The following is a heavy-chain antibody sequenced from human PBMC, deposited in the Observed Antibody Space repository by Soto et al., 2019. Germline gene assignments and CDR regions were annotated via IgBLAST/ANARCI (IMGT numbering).Heavy chain of an antibody. J-gene: IGHJ4*02. Sequence: SGPTLVNPTQTLTLTCTFSGFSLSTSGMCVSWIRQPPGKALEWLALIDWDDDKYYSTSLKTRLTISKDTSKNQVVLTMTNMDPVDTATYYCARIPRSYGYTLGFDYWGQGTLVTVSS. D-gene: IGHD5-18*01. CDR2: IDWDDDK. CDR1: GFSLSTSGMC. CDR3: ARIPRSYGYTLGFDY. V-gene: IGHV2-70*01.